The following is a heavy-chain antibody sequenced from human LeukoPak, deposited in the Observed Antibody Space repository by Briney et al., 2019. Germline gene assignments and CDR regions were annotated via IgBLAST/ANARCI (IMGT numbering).Heavy chain of an antibody. Sequence: PGGSLRLSCAASAFTFSTYAMTWVRQAPEKGLERVSAITYSGGTTYYADSVRGRFTISRDNSKNTLSLQMNSLRPEDTAVYYCARYCNTNTCRDHYYGMDVWGQGTTVTVSS. V-gene: IGHV3-23*01. CDR2: ITYSGGTT. CDR1: AFTFSTYA. D-gene: IGHD2-2*01. CDR3: ARYCNTNTCRDHYYGMDV. J-gene: IGHJ6*02.